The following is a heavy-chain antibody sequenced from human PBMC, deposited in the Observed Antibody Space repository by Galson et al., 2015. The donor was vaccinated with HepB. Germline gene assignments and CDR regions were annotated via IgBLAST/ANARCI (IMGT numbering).Heavy chain of an antibody. V-gene: IGHV1-2*04. Sequence: SVKVSCKASGYTFTDYFMHWVRQAPGQGLEWLGWINPNSGGTNYAQKFQGWVTMTRDTSISTAYIELSRLRSNDTAVYYCARFSGWADRTFDIWGQGTMVTVSS. CDR3: ARFSGWADRTFDI. CDR2: INPNSGGT. D-gene: IGHD1-14*01. CDR1: GYTFTDYF. J-gene: IGHJ3*02.